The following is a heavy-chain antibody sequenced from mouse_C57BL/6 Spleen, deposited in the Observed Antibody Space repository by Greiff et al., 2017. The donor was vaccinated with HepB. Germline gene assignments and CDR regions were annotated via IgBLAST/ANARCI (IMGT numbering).Heavy chain of an antibody. CDR2: IYPSDSET. CDR3: ARGGVTTVVALYAMDY. J-gene: IGHJ4*01. D-gene: IGHD1-1*01. Sequence: VQLQQPGAELVRPGSSVKLSCKASGYTFTSYWMDWVKQRPGQGLEWIGNIYPSDSETHYNQKFKDKATLTVDKSSSTAYMQLSSLTSADSAVYYCARGGVTTVVALYAMDYCGQGTSVTVSS. V-gene: IGHV1-61*01. CDR1: GYTFTSYW.